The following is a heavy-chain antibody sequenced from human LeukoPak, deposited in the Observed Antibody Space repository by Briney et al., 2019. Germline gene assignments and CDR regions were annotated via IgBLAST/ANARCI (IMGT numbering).Heavy chain of an antibody. D-gene: IGHD3-10*01. CDR3: ARDVLFAGGSGSYYRAFDI. V-gene: IGHV3-21*05. J-gene: IGHJ3*02. CDR1: GFTFSSYS. CDR2: ISSDSSDI. Sequence: GGSLRLSCAASGFTFSSYSMNWVRQAPGKGLEWVSYISSDSSDIRYADSVKGRFTISRDNAKNSLYLQMSSLRAEDTAVYYCARDVLFAGGSGSYYRAFDIWGQGTMVTVSS.